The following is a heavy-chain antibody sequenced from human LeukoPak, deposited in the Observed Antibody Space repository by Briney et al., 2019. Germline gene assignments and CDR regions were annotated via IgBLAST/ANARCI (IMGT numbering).Heavy chain of an antibody. V-gene: IGHV4-59*08. D-gene: IGHD2-2*01. Sequence: SETLSLTCTVSGGSISSYYWSWIRQPPGNGLEWIGYIYYSGSTDYNPSLKSRVTISVDTSKNQFSLKLSSVTAADTAVYYCARQRRGYCSSTSCPEPFDYWGQGTLVTVSS. CDR1: GGSISSYY. CDR2: IYYSGST. J-gene: IGHJ4*02. CDR3: ARQRRGYCSSTSCPEPFDY.